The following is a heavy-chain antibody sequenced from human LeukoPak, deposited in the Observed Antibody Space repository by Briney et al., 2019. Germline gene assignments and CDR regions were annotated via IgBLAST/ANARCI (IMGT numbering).Heavy chain of an antibody. CDR3: ARGPSGYHNT. CDR2: ISSNGGNT. J-gene: IGHJ4*02. Sequence: GGSLRLSCAASGFTFSNYAMYWVRQAPGKGLEYVSAISSNGGNTYYANSVKGRFTISRDNSKNTLYLQMGSLRAEDMAVYYCARGPSGYHNTGGQGTLVTVSS. D-gene: IGHD5-12*01. CDR1: GFTFSNYA. V-gene: IGHV3-64*01.